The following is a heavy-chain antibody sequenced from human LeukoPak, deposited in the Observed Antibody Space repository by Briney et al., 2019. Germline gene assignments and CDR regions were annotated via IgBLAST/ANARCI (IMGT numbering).Heavy chain of an antibody. Sequence: GGSLRLSCAASGFTFSSYGMHWVRQAPGKGLEWVGVISFDGSYKYYVDSVKGRFTTSRDNSKNTLYLQMNSLRAEDTAVYYCAKGVDTATLHGAFDIWGQGTMVTVSS. CDR3: AKGVDTATLHGAFDI. J-gene: IGHJ3*02. CDR2: ISFDGSYK. V-gene: IGHV3-30*18. CDR1: GFTFSSYG. D-gene: IGHD5-18*01.